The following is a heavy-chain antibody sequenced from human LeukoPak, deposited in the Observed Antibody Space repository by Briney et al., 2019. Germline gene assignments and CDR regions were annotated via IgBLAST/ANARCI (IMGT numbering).Heavy chain of an antibody. CDR3: AKDTIAVPSYFDY. D-gene: IGHD6-19*01. J-gene: IGHJ4*02. V-gene: IGHV3-23*01. CDR1: GFTFSSYA. Sequence: GGSLRLSCAASGFTFSSYAMSWVRQAPGKGLEWVSTISGSGGSTYYADSVKGRFTISRDNSKNTLYLQMNNLRAEDTAVYYCAKDTIAVPSYFDYWGQGTLVTVSS. CDR2: ISGSGGST.